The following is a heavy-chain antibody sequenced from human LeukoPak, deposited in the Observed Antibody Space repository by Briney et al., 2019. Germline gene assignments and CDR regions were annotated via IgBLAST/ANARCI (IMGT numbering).Heavy chain of an antibody. J-gene: IGHJ4*02. D-gene: IGHD6-13*01. CDR3: ATYIAAAGTFDY. CDR2: IYHSGST. CDR1: GGSISSGGYY. V-gene: IGHV4-30-2*01. Sequence: PSETLSLTCTVSGGSISSGGYYWSWIRQPPGKGLEWIGYIYHSGSTYYNPSLKSRVTISVDRSKNQFSLKLSSVTAADTAVYYCATYIAAAGTFDYWGQGTLVTDSS.